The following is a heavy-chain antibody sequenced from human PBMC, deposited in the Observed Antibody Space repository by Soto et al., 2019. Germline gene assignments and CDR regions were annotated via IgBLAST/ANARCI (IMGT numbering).Heavy chain of an antibody. CDR3: AKGSIEYSASVDN. V-gene: IGHV3-23*01. Sequence: DVQLLESGGGLVHPGGSLRLSCAASGFSFSSYAMVWVRQAPGKGLEWVAVISARGGSSYFADSVKGRLTLSRDNSKNVLSLEMNSLRAEDTAIYFYAKGSIEYSASVDNWGQGTLVVVSS. J-gene: IGHJ4*02. CDR2: ISARGGSS. D-gene: IGHD5-12*01. CDR1: GFSFSSYA.